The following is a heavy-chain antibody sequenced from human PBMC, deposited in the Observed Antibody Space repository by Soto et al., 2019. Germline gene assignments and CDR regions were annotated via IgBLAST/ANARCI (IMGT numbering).Heavy chain of an antibody. J-gene: IGHJ6*02. V-gene: IGHV3-33*01. CDR3: ARDFYDRSRYYYAMDV. CDR1: GFTFSNYG. D-gene: IGHD3-22*01. Sequence: GGSLRLSCAASGFTFSNYGMYWVRQAPGKGLEWVAGIWYDGNNKYYADSVKGRFTISRDNSKNTLYLQMNSLRADDTAVYYCARDFYDRSRYYYAMDVWGQGTTVTVSS. CDR2: IWYDGNNK.